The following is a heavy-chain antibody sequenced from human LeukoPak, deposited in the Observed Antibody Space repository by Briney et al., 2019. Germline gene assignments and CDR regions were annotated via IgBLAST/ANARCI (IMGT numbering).Heavy chain of an antibody. CDR1: GHSFSTDW. V-gene: IGHV5-51*01. CDR3: ARFRGELMDGFDF. J-gene: IGHJ4*02. D-gene: IGHD1-7*01. Sequence: GDSLKISCKRSGHSFSTDWIAWVRQMPGKGLEWMGVIYAGDADTRYSPSFQGQVTISADKSLNTAYLQWTNLKASDTAMYYCARFRGELMDGFDFWGQGTLVTVSS. CDR2: IYAGDADT.